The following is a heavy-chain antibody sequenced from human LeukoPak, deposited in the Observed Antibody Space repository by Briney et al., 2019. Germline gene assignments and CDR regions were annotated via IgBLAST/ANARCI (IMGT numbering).Heavy chain of an antibody. CDR3: AREWVRRNYDSGGYDAFDM. CDR2: TYYRSKWYN. J-gene: IGHJ3*02. D-gene: IGHD3-22*01. Sequence: SQTLSLTCAISGDSVSSKSVAWIWIRQSPSRGLEWLGRTYYRSKWYNDYPVSVKSRITIKPDTSNNQFSLQLKSVTTEDTAVYYCAREWVRRNYDSGGYDAFDMWGQGTMVTVSS. CDR1: GDSVSSKSVA. V-gene: IGHV6-1*01.